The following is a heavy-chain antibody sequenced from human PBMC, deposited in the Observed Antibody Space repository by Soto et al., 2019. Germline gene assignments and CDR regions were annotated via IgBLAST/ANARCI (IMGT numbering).Heavy chain of an antibody. J-gene: IGHJ5*02. CDR3: ARAPPVDYYDSSGSNWFDP. D-gene: IGHD3-22*01. CDR1: GGTFSSYA. Sequence: SVKISCKASGGTFSSYAISWVRQAPGQGLEWMGGIIPIFGTANYAQKFQGRVTITADESTSTAYMELSSLRSEGTAVYYCARAPPVDYYDSSGSNWFDPWGQGTLVTVSS. CDR2: IIPIFGTA. V-gene: IGHV1-69*13.